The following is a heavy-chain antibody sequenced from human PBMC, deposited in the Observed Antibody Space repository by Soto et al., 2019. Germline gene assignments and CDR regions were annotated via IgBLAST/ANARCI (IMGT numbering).Heavy chain of an antibody. CDR1: GYTFTSYA. D-gene: IGHD3-9*01. CDR2: INAGNGNT. V-gene: IGHV1-3*01. J-gene: IGHJ4*02. CDR3: ASVGYHDILTGYSPFDY. Sequence: ASVKVSCKASGYTFTSYAMNWVRQAPGQRLEWMGWINAGNGNTKYSQKFQGRVTITRDTSASTAYMELSSLRSEDTAVHYCASVGYHDILTGYSPFDYWGQRTLVPVSA.